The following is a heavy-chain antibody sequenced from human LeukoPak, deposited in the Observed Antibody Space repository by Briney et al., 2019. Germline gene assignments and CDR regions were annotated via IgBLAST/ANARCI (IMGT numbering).Heavy chain of an antibody. CDR2: ISGSGGST. J-gene: IGHJ4*02. V-gene: IGHV3-23*01. CDR1: GFTFSSYA. CDR3: AKLVHYYDSSGYFCDY. Sequence: GGSLRLSCAASGFTFSSYAMSWVRQAPGKGLEWVSAISGSGGSTYYADSVKGRFTISRDNSKNTLYLQMSSLRAEDTAVYYCAKLVHYYDSSGYFCDYWGQGTLVTVSS. D-gene: IGHD3-22*01.